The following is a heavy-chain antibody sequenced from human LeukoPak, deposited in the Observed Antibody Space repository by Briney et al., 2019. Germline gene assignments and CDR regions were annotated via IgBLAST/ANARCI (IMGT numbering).Heavy chain of an antibody. CDR2: INPNSGGT. CDR3: ARRPWELLTGAFDS. CDR1: GYTFTCYY. J-gene: IGHJ3*02. V-gene: IGHV1-2*02. Sequence: ASVKVSCKASGYTFTCYYMHWVRQAPGQGLEWMGWINPNSGGTNYAQKFQGRVTMTRDTSTSTAYMELRSLRSDDTAVYYCARRPWELLTGAFDSWGQGTMGTVSS. D-gene: IGHD1-26*01.